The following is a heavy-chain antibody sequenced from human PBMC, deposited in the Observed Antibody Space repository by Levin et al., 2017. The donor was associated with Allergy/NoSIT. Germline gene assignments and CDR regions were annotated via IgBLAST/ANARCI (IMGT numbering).Heavy chain of an antibody. CDR1: GFTFSSYW. Sequence: GGSLRLSCAASGFTFSSYWMSWVRQAPGKGLEWVANIKQDGSEKYYVDSVKGRFTISRDNAKNSLYLQMNSLRAEDTAVYYCARDLRIVGASYWFDPWGQGTLVTVSS. J-gene: IGHJ5*02. D-gene: IGHD1-26*01. V-gene: IGHV3-7*01. CDR2: IKQDGSEK. CDR3: ARDLRIVGASYWFDP.